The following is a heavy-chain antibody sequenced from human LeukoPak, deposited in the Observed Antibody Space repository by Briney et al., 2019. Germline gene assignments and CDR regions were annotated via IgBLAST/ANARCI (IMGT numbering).Heavy chain of an antibody. J-gene: IGHJ4*02. CDR2: VYYSGST. Sequence: SSETLSLTCTVSAGSITSYYWSWIRQPPGKGLEWIGYVYYSGSTNYNPSLKSRVTISVDTSKNQFSLQRSSVTASDTAVYYCARAAVADYGDLGYFDYWGQGTLVTVSS. CDR1: AGSITSYY. D-gene: IGHD4-17*01. CDR3: ARAAVADYGDLGYFDY. V-gene: IGHV4-59*12.